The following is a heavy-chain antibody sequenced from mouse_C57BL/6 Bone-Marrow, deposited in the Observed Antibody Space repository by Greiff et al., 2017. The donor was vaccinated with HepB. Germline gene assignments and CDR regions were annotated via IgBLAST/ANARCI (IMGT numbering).Heavy chain of an antibody. Sequence: EVHLVESGGGLVQPGGSMKLSCAASGFTFSDAWMDWVRQSPEKGLEWVAEIRNKANNHATYYAESVKGRFTISRDDSKSSVYLQMNSLRAEDTGIYYCTRVTGYYFDYWGQGTTLTVSS. CDR3: TRVTGYYFDY. CDR2: IRNKANNHAT. J-gene: IGHJ2*01. V-gene: IGHV6-6*01. D-gene: IGHD4-1*01. CDR1: GFTFSDAW.